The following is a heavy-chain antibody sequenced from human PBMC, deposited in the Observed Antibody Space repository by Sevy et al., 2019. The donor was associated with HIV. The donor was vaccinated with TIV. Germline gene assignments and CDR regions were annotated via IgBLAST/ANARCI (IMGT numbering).Heavy chain of an antibody. CDR2: ISPHNGDT. CDR3: ARAHCSGGRCYSLAY. V-gene: IGHV1-18*01. Sequence: ASVKVSCKISGYTFTTYHITWVRQAPGQGPECMGRISPHNGDTNYAPKFQGRVTMLTDKSTSTAYMELRSLRSDDTAVYYCARAHCSGGRCYSLAYWGQGTLVTVSS. J-gene: IGHJ4*02. D-gene: IGHD2-15*01. CDR1: GYTFTTYH.